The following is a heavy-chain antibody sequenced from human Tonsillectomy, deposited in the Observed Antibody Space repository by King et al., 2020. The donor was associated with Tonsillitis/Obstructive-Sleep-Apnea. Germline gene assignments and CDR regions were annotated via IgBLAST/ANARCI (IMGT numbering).Heavy chain of an antibody. CDR1: RFLFSSYA. V-gene: IGHV3-23*04. CDR3: AKDGVDFWSGYSHYFDY. J-gene: IGHJ4*02. Sequence: VQLVESGGGLVQPGGSLRLSCAASRFLFSSYAMNWVRQAPGKGLEWVSAISGSGNSAYYADSVKGRFTVSRDNSKNTLYLQMNSPRFDDTAIYYCAKDGVDFWSGYSHYFDYWGQGTLVTVSS. CDR2: ISGSGNSA. D-gene: IGHD3-3*01.